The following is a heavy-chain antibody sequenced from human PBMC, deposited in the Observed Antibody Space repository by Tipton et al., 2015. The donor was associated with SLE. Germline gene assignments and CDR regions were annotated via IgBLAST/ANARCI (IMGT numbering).Heavy chain of an antibody. Sequence: GSLRLSCVASGFTFRTYAMSWVRQTPGKGLEWVSLPYTVKTTEYADSVRGRFTISRDNSKDSVYLQMNSLRTEDTATYYCARTKDWYFDLWGRGTLVTVSS. J-gene: IGHJ2*01. CDR1: GFTFRTYA. CDR2: PYTVKTT. CDR3: ARTKDWYFDL. V-gene: IGHV3-23*03.